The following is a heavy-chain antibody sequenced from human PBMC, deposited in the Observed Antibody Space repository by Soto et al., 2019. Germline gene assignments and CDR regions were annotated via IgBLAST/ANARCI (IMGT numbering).Heavy chain of an antibody. Sequence: SETLSLTCTVSGGSISSYYWSWIRQPPGKGLEWIGYIYYSGSTNYNPSLKSRVTISVDTSKNQFSLKLSSVTAADTAVYYCARHIVGANEPLDYWGQGTRVTVSS. V-gene: IGHV4-59*08. J-gene: IGHJ4*02. CDR3: ARHIVGANEPLDY. D-gene: IGHD1-26*01. CDR1: GGSISSYY. CDR2: IYYSGST.